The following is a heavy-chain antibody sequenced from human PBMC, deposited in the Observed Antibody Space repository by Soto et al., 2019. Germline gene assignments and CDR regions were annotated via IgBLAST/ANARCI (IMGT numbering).Heavy chain of an antibody. D-gene: IGHD3-22*01. Sequence: PGASLRLSCAASGFTFSSYSMNWVRQAPGKGLEWVSYISSSSSTIYYADSVKGRFTISRDNAKNSLYLQMNSLRDEDTAVYYCASVGSYYDSSGQAISPYYFDYWGQGTLVTVSS. V-gene: IGHV3-48*02. CDR2: ISSSSSTI. CDR3: ASVGSYYDSSGQAISPYYFDY. CDR1: GFTFSSYS. J-gene: IGHJ4*02.